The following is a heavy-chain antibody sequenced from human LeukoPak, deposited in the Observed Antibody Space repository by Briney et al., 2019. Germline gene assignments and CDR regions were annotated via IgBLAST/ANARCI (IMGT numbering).Heavy chain of an antibody. D-gene: IGHD2-2*01. CDR2: INPGAGTT. CDR1: GYTFTTYY. V-gene: IGHV1-46*01. Sequence: GASVRVSCKASGYTFTTYYMHWVRQAPGQGLEWMGIINPGAGTTSNAQKFQGRVTMTRDTSTSTVYMELSSLRSEDTAVYYCARGGGHCSSTSCYGGFWGQGTLVTVSS. CDR3: ARGGGHCSSTSCYGGF. J-gene: IGHJ4*02.